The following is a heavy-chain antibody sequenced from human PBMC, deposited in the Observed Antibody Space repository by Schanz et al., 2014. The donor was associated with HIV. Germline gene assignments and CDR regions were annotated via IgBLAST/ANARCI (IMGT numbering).Heavy chain of an antibody. Sequence: QVQLQESGPGLVRPSQTLSLTCTVAGGSISSGGYYWSWVRQHPGKGLEWIGYIYYTGSTYYNPSLKSRVTISVDTSKNQFSLTLTSVTSADTAVYYCARESGSGSYSFPDYWGQGILVTVSS. CDR2: IYYTGST. J-gene: IGHJ4*02. CDR1: GGSISSGGYY. V-gene: IGHV4-31*03. CDR3: ARESGSGSYSFPDY. D-gene: IGHD3-10*01.